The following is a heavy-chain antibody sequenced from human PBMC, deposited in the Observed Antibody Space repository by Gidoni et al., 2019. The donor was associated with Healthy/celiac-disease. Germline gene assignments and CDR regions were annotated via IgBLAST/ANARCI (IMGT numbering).Heavy chain of an antibody. CDR1: GGSISSYY. J-gene: IGHJ3*02. CDR3: AGTSQPIITLDAFDI. D-gene: IGHD3-16*01. Sequence: QVQLQESGPGLVKPSETLSLTCTVSGGSISSYYWSWIRQPPWKGLEWIGYIYYSGSTNYNPSLKIRVTISVDTSKNQFSLKLSSVTAADTAVYYCAGTSQPIITLDAFDIWGQGTMVTVSS. CDR2: IYYSGST. V-gene: IGHV4-59*01.